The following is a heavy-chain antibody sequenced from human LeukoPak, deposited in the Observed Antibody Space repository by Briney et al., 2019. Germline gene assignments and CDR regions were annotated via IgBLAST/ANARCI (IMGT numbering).Heavy chain of an antibody. D-gene: IGHD2-2*02. CDR2: ISSSSYI. Sequence: GGSLRLSCAASGFTFSSYSMNWVRQAPGKGLEWVSYISSSSYIYYADSVKGRFTISRDNAKNSLYLQMNSLRAEDTAVYYCARGAPSAYTTAWFDPWGQGTLVTVSS. CDR1: GFTFSSYS. CDR3: ARGAPSAYTTAWFDP. V-gene: IGHV3-21*01. J-gene: IGHJ5*02.